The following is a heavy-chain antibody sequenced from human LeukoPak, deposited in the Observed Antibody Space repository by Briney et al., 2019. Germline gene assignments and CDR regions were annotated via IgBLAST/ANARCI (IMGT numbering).Heavy chain of an antibody. CDR3: ARDGEFYYDSSSY. J-gene: IGHJ4*02. CDR1: GFTFSDYY. V-gene: IGHV3-11*01. CDR2: ISSSGSSI. D-gene: IGHD3-22*01. Sequence: GGSLRLSCAASGFTFSDYYMGWIRQAPGQGLEWVSYISSSGSSIYYADCVKGRFTISRDNAKNSLYLQMNSLRAEDTAVYYCARDGEFYYDSSSYWGQGSLVTVSS.